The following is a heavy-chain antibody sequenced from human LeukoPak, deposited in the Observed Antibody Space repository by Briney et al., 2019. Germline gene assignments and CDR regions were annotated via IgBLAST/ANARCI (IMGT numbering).Heavy chain of an antibody. V-gene: IGHV3-53*01. CDR2: IYSGGST. CDR1: GFTVSSNY. CDR3: ARAGGLYSSGWYREYYFDY. D-gene: IGHD6-19*01. Sequence: GGSLRLSCAASGFTVSSNYMSWVRQAPGKGLEWVSVIYSGGSTYYADSVKGRFTISRGNSKNTLYLQMNSLRAEDTAVYYCARAGGLYSSGWYREYYFDYWGQGTLVTVSS. J-gene: IGHJ4*02.